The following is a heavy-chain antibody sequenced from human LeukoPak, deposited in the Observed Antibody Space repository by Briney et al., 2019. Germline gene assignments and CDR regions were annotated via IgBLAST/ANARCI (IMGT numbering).Heavy chain of an antibody. V-gene: IGHV3-23*01. CDR2: ITGYGAT. CDR1: GFTFSNFA. Sequence: GGSLRLSCAASGFTFSNFAMIRVRQAPGTGLQWVSTITGYGATFYADSVRGRFTIFRDTSMNTLFLQMNSLGAEDTAVYYCAKGAAAGKVDWFDPWGQGTLVTVSS. J-gene: IGHJ5*02. CDR3: AKGAAAGKVDWFDP. D-gene: IGHD6-13*01.